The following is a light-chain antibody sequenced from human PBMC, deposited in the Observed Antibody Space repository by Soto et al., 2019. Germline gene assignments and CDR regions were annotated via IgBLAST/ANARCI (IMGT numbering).Light chain of an antibody. V-gene: IGLV4-69*01. Sequence: QLVLTQSPSASASLGASVKLTCTLSRGHSSYAIAWHQQQPEKGPRYLMKLNSDGSHSKGDGIPDRFSGCSSGAERYLTSSSLQSEDEADYYCQTWGTGIRVFGGGTKLTVL. CDR3: QTWGTGIRV. J-gene: IGLJ2*01. CDR1: RGHSSYA. CDR2: LNSDGSH.